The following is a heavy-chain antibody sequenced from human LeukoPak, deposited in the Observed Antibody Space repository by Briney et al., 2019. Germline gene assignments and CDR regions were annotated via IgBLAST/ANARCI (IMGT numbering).Heavy chain of an antibody. CDR3: AKTRYNWKSADGFHV. J-gene: IGHJ3*01. Sequence: GSLRLSCAASGFTFSSFAMSWVRQVPGKGLEWVSGISGSGLTTFYADSVEGRFTISNDKPKNTVYLQMTSLTAEDTDIYYCAKTRYNWKSADGFHVWGLGTMVTVSS. CDR2: ISGSGLTT. D-gene: IGHD1-1*01. CDR1: GFTFSSFA. V-gene: IGHV3-23*01.